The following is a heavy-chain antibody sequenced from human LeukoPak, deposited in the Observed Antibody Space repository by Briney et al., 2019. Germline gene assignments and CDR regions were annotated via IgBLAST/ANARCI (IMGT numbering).Heavy chain of an antibody. V-gene: IGHV3-48*01. D-gene: IGHD3-22*01. CDR2: ISSSSSTI. Sequence: GGSLRLSCAASGFTFSSYSMNWVRQAPGKGQEWVSYISSSSSTIYYADSVKGRFTISRDNAKNSLYLQMNSLRAEDTAVYYCARDGYGSSGYPETLRYWGQGTLVTVSS. J-gene: IGHJ4*02. CDR3: ARDGYGSSGYPETLRY. CDR1: GFTFSSYS.